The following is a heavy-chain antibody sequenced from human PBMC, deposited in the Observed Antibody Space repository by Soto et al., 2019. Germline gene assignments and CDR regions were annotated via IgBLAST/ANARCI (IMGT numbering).Heavy chain of an antibody. CDR1: GFTFSSYW. CDR2: IKQDGSEK. D-gene: IGHD2-2*01. J-gene: IGHJ6*02. CDR3: ALDPNIVLVPAALRSYYYYYGMDV. Sequence: GGSLRLSCAASGFTFSSYWMSWVRQAPGKGLEWVANIKQDGSEKYYVDFVKGRFTISRDNAKNSLYLQMNSLRAEDTALYYCALDPNIVLVPAALRSYYYYYGMDVWGQGT. V-gene: IGHV3-7*01.